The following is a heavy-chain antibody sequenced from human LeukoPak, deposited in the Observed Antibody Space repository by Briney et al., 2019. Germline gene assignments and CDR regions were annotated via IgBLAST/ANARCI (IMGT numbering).Heavy chain of an antibody. CDR2: MNPNSGNT. CDR3: ARGPGVFGVFILDY. J-gene: IGHJ4*02. D-gene: IGHD3-3*01. V-gene: IGHV1-8*01. Sequence: ASVKVSCKASGYTFTSYDINWVRQATGQGLEWMGWMNPNSGNTGYAQKFQGRVTMTRNTSISTAYMELSSLRSEDTAVYYCARGPGVFGVFILDYWGQGTLVTVSS. CDR1: GYTFTSYD.